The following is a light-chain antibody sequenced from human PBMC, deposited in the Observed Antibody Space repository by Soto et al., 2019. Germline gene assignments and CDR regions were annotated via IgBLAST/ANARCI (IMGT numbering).Light chain of an antibody. Sequence: EIVLTQSPDTLSLSPGEGATLSFRASQSVGSYLAWYQQKPGQAPRLLIYASSNRATGIPDRFSGSGSGTDFTLTISRLEPEDFAVYYCQQYGSSGTFGQGTKVDI. CDR1: QSVGSY. J-gene: IGKJ1*01. V-gene: IGKV3-20*01. CDR2: ASS. CDR3: QQYGSSGT.